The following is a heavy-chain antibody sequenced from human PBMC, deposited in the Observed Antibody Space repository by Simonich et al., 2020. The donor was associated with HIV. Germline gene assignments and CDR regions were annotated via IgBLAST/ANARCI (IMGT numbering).Heavy chain of an antibody. CDR3: ARRIYSSSSSDFDY. D-gene: IGHD6-6*01. Sequence: QVQLQQWGAGLLKPSETLSLTCAVYGGSLSGYYWSWIRQTPGKGLEWLGEIKHSESTIYNPSLKSRVTISVDTSKNQFSLKLRAVTAADTAVFYCARRIYSSSSSDFDYWGQGTLVTVSS. J-gene: IGHJ4*02. CDR1: GGSLSGYY. CDR2: IKHSEST. V-gene: IGHV4-34*01.